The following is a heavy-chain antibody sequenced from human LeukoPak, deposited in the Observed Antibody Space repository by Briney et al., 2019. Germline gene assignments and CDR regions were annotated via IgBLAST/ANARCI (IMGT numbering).Heavy chain of an antibody. Sequence: GGSLRLSCAASGFTFSTYEMHWVRQAPGKGLEWISYISSSAGIIYSADSVKGRFTISRDNAKNSLYLQMNSPRAEDTAVYYCARVHHNTAMVDIDYWGQGTLVTVSS. CDR3: ARVHHNTAMVDIDY. V-gene: IGHV3-48*03. D-gene: IGHD5-18*01. J-gene: IGHJ4*02. CDR2: ISSSAGII. CDR1: GFTFSTYE.